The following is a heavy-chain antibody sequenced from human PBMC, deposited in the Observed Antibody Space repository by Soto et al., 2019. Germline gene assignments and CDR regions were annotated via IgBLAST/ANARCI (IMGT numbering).Heavy chain of an antibody. CDR2: IIPIFGTA. J-gene: IGHJ4*02. Sequence: QVQLVQSGAEVKKPGSSVKVSCKASGGTFSSYAISWVRQAPGQGLEWMGGIIPIFGTANYAQKFQGRVTITADESTSTAYMELSSLRSEDTAVYYCARGRDIVVVVAAVGCDYWGQGTLVTVSS. V-gene: IGHV1-69*01. CDR3: ARGRDIVVVVAAVGCDY. CDR1: GGTFSSYA. D-gene: IGHD2-15*01.